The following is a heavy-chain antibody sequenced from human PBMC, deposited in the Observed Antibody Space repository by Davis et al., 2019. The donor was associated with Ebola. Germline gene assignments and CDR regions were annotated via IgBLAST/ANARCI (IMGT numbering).Heavy chain of an antibody. Sequence: ASVPVSCKASGYTFTRYAMHWVRQAPGQGLEWMGWINPNSGGTNYAQKFQGWVTMTRDTSISTAYMELSRLRSDDTAVYYCARALTASYDFWSGPVMDVWGQGTTVTVSS. CDR1: GYTFTRYA. V-gene: IGHV1-2*04. CDR3: ARALTASYDFWSGPVMDV. J-gene: IGHJ6*02. CDR2: INPNSGGT. D-gene: IGHD3-3*01.